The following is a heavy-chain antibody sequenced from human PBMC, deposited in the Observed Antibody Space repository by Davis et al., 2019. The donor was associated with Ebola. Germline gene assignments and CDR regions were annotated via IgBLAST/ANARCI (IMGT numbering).Heavy chain of an antibody. Sequence: MPSETLSLTCTVPRYSITSGYYWGWIRQPPGEGLEWIGNIFHSGSTFYNPSLKSRVIISLDTSKNHFSLNLRSVTAADTAVYYCARIGGVEIDYWGQGILVTVSS. CDR3: ARIGGVEIDY. CDR2: IFHSGST. D-gene: IGHD6-25*01. V-gene: IGHV4-38-2*02. CDR1: RYSITSGYY. J-gene: IGHJ4*02.